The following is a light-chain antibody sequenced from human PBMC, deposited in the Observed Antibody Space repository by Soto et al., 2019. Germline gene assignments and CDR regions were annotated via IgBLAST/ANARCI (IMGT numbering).Light chain of an antibody. CDR2: SNN. CDR3: AAWDDSLNGFYV. Sequence: QSVLTQPPSASGTPGQRVTISCSGSSSYFRGNPVIRYQQLPGTAPKRRTCSNNQRPSGVPDRFSGSTSGTSASLAISGLQSEDEADYYSAAWDDSLNGFYVFGTGTKVT. CDR1: SSYFRGNP. J-gene: IGLJ1*01. V-gene: IGLV1-44*01.